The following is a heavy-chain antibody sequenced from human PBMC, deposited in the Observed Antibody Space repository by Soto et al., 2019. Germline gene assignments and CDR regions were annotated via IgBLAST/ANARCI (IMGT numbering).Heavy chain of an antibody. CDR1: GGSISSYY. V-gene: IGHV4-59*01. J-gene: IGHJ6*03. CDR2: IYYSGST. D-gene: IGHD3-10*01. Sequence: TSETLSLTCTVSGGSISSYYWSWIRQPPGKGLEWIGYIYYSGSTNYNPSLKSRVTISVDTSKNQFSLKLSSVTAADTAVYYCARADGSGSYHYYMDVWGKGTTVTVSS. CDR3: ARADGSGSYHYYMDV.